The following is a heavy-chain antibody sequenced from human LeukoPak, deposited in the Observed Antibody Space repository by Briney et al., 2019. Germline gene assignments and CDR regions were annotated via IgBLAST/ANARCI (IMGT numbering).Heavy chain of an antibody. J-gene: IGHJ4*02. V-gene: IGHV1-2*02. D-gene: IGHD5-12*01. Sequence: ASVKVSCKASGYTFTGYYMHWVRQAPGQGLEWMGWINPNSGGTNYAQKFQGRVTMTRDTSISTAYMELSRLRSDDTAVYYCAKVGPLVATIRGPTGFDYWGQGTLVTVSS. CDR2: INPNSGGT. CDR3: AKVGPLVATIRGPTGFDY. CDR1: GYTFTGYY.